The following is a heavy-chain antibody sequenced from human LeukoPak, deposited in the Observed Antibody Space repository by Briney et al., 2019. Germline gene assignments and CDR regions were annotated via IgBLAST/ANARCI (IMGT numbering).Heavy chain of an antibody. V-gene: IGHV4-39*01. CDR1: GGSISTRNHY. J-gene: IGHJ4*02. CDR3: ARSSTNSSSWSYYFDY. D-gene: IGHD6-13*01. Sequence: PSETLSLTCTVTGGSISTRNHYWGWLRQPPGKGLEWIGSIGYTGTTNSNPSLKSRVTLSVDTSKNQVSLKLSSVTAADTAVYYCARSSTNSSSWSYYFDYWGQGTLVIVSS. CDR2: IGYTGTT.